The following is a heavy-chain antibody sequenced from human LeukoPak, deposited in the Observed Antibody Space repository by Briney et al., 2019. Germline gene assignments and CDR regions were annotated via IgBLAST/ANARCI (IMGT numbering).Heavy chain of an antibody. Sequence: SETLSLTCTVSGGSVSSGSYYWSWIRQPPGKGLEWIGYIYYSGSTNYNPSLKSRVTISVDTSKNQFSLKLSSVTAADTAVYYCAVIAAHYYYGMDVWGQGTSVTVSS. CDR1: GGSVSSGSYY. CDR3: AVIAAHYYYGMDV. V-gene: IGHV4-61*01. D-gene: IGHD6-13*01. J-gene: IGHJ6*02. CDR2: IYYSGST.